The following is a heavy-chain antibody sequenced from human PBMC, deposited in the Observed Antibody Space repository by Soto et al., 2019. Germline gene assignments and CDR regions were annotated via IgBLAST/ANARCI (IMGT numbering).Heavy chain of an antibody. D-gene: IGHD2-21*01. Sequence: GGSLRLSCAASGFTFSSYAMHWVRQAPGKGLEWVAVISYDGSNKYYADSVKGRFTISRDNSKNTLYLQMNSLRAADTAVYYCAIAVGGPDYYYGMDVWGQGTTVTVSS. CDR2: ISYDGSNK. J-gene: IGHJ6*02. CDR3: AIAVGGPDYYYGMDV. CDR1: GFTFSSYA. V-gene: IGHV3-30-3*01.